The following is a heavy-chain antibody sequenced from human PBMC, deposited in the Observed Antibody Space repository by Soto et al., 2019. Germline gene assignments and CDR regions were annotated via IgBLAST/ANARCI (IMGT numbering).Heavy chain of an antibody. Sequence: QVQLVQSGAEMKKPGSSVKVSCKASGGTFSSSAISWVRQAPGQGLEWLGGIIPMFDITNYPQKFQGRVTMTADESTNTAYMELSTLRSEDTAVYYGARVSRNPTSFYPYGMDVWGQGTTVTVSS. V-gene: IGHV1-69*01. CDR1: GGTFSSSA. CDR2: IIPMFDIT. J-gene: IGHJ6*02. CDR3: ARVSRNPTSFYPYGMDV.